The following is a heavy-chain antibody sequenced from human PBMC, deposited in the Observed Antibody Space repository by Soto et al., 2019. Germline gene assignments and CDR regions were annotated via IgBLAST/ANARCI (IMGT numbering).Heavy chain of an antibody. Sequence: GGSLRLSCAASGFTFSAYAMSWVRQAPGKGLVWVSRISSDGSSTCYADSVKGRFTISRDNAKNTLYLQMNSLRAEDTAVYYCARVADSGSFTGPIDYWGQGTLVTVSS. CDR3: ARVADSGSFTGPIDY. J-gene: IGHJ4*02. CDR2: ISSDGSST. D-gene: IGHD1-26*01. V-gene: IGHV3-74*01. CDR1: GFTFSAYA.